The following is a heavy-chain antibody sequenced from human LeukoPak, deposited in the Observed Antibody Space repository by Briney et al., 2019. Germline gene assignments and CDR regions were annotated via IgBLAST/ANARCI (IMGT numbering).Heavy chain of an antibody. D-gene: IGHD3-3*01. Sequence: GGSLRLPRAPSGFTLSSYWLSWVRQAPGKGREWVANIKQDGSEKYYVDSVKGRFTISRDNAKNSLYLQMNSLRAEDTAVYYCVRGHNRFLEWLWHGGQGTLVSVSS. CDR3: VRGHNRFLEWLWH. CDR1: GFTLSSYW. V-gene: IGHV3-7*01. CDR2: IKQDGSEK. J-gene: IGHJ4*02.